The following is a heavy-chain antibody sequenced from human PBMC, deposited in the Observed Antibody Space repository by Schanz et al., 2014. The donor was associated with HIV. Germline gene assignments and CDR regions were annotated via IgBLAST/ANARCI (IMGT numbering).Heavy chain of an antibody. CDR2: ISGSGVST. CDR1: GVTRGKRD. D-gene: IGHD6-19*01. CDR3: AKMARSVAASPPFYY. J-gene: IGHJ4*02. Sequence: EVQMLESGGGSVQPGGALRLEGAASGVTRGKRDMSWVRQAPGKGLEWVSSISGSGVSTFYAGSVKGRFAISRDKSKNTLYLQMNSLRVEDTAVYYCAKMARSVAASPPFYYWGQGTLVTVSS. V-gene: IGHV3-23*01.